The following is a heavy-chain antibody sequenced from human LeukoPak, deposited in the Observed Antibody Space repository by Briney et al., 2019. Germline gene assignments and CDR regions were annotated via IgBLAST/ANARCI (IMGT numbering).Heavy chain of an antibody. V-gene: IGHV3-33*06. CDR1: GFTFSSYG. CDR3: AKDARPGHYYDSSGYDKFFDY. J-gene: IGHJ4*02. Sequence: PGGSLRLSCAASGFTFSSYGMHWVRQAPGKGLEWVAVIWYDGSNKYYADSVKGRFTISRDNSKNTLYLQMNSLRAEDTAVYYCAKDARPGHYYDSSGYDKFFDYWGQGTLVTVSS. CDR2: IWYDGSNK. D-gene: IGHD3-22*01.